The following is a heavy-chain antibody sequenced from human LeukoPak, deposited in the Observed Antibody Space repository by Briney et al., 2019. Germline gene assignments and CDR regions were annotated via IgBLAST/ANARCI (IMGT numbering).Heavy chain of an antibody. J-gene: IGHJ4*02. Sequence: PGGSLRLSCAASGSTFSSYEMNWVRQAPGKGLEWVSYISSSGSTIYYADSVKGRFTISRDNAKNSLYLQMNSLRAEDTAVYYCARAFSGSYYSPSSFDYWGQGTLVTVSS. CDR2: ISSSGSTI. CDR1: GSTFSSYE. D-gene: IGHD3-10*01. V-gene: IGHV3-48*03. CDR3: ARAFSGSYYSPSSFDY.